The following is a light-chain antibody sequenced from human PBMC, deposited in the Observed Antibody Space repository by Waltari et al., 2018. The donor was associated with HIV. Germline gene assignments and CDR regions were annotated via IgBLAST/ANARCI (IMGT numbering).Light chain of an antibody. CDR2: AVS. Sequence: QSALTQPASVSGSPGQSITISCTGTSSDSGGFKPVSWYQRSPSKAPKLIFYAVSYRSSGVSNLFSGSKFGNTASRTISGLQAEDEADYYCGSSMTNVNMDVFGGGTKLTVL. V-gene: IGLV2-14*03. J-gene: IGLJ2*01. CDR3: GSSMTNVNMDV. CDR1: SSDSGGFKP.